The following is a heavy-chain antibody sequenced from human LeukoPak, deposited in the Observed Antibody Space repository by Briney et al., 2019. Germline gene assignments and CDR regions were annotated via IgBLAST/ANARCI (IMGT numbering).Heavy chain of an antibody. CDR2: ISYDASSK. Sequence: PGGSLRLSCAASGFTFSTYAMHWVRQAPYEGLEWVTAISYDASSKYYADSVKGRFTISRDNSKNTLYLQMNSLRAEDTAVYYCARMKEPYDFWSGYYSYWGQGTLVTVSS. D-gene: IGHD3-3*01. J-gene: IGHJ4*02. V-gene: IGHV3-30-3*01. CDR3: ARMKEPYDFWSGYYSY. CDR1: GFTFSTYA.